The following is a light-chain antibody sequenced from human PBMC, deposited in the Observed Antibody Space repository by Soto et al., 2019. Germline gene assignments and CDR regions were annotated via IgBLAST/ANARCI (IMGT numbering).Light chain of an antibody. V-gene: IGKV1-39*01. Sequence: DIQMTQSPSSLSASVGDRVTITCRASQSTRNNLNWYQQKPGKAPKLLIYAASSLQSGVPSRFSGSGSGTDFTLTISSLQPEDFATDDCQQSYSTPRTVGQGTKVEIK. CDR2: AAS. J-gene: IGKJ1*01. CDR1: QSTRNN. CDR3: QQSYSTPRT.